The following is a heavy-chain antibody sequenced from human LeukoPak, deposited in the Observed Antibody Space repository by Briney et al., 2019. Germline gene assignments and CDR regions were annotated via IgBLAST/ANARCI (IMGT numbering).Heavy chain of an antibody. D-gene: IGHD3-22*01. Sequence: SQTLSLTCAVSGGSISSGGYSWSWIRQPPGKGLEWIGEINHSGSTNYNPSLKSRVTISVNTSNNQFSLKLSSVTAADTAVYYCATKGDSTGYYYLRYFKYWGQGTLVTVSS. V-gene: IGHV4-30-2*01. CDR2: INHSGST. CDR3: ATKGDSTGYYYLRYFKY. J-gene: IGHJ4*02. CDR1: GGSISSGGYS.